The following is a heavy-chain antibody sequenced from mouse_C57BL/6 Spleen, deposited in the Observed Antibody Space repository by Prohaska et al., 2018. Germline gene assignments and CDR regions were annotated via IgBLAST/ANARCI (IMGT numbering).Heavy chain of an antibody. D-gene: IGHD1-1*01. CDR3: ARAGYYGRSSAWLAY. V-gene: IGHV1-59*01. J-gene: IGHJ3*01. Sequence: QVQLQQPGAELVRPGTSVKLSCKASGYTFTSYWMHWVKQRPGQGLEWIGVIDPSDSYTNYNQKFKGKATLTVDTSSSTAYMQLSRLTSEDSAVYYCARAGYYGRSSAWLAYWGQGTLVTVSA. CDR2: IDPSDSYT. CDR1: GYTFTSYW.